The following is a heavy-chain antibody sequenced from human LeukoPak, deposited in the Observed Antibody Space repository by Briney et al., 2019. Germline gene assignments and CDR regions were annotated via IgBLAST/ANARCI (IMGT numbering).Heavy chain of an antibody. CDR3: ARGLQWGFDW. J-gene: IGHJ4*02. CDR1: GFNFNIYS. Sequence: GGSLRLSCEASGFNFNIYSMNWVRQAPGKGLEWVSYITGSSTPIYYGDSVKGRFTISRDNAKNSLYLQMNSLRVEDTAVYYCARGLQWGFDWWGQGILVTVSS. D-gene: IGHD6-19*01. V-gene: IGHV3-48*01. CDR2: ITGSSTPI.